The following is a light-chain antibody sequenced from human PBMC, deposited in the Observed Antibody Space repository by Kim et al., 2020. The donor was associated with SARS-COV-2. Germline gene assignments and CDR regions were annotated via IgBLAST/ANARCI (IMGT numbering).Light chain of an antibody. V-gene: IGKV3-20*01. CDR1: QSVSSDY. Sequence: EIVLTQSPGTLSLSPGERATLSCRASQSVSSDYLAWYQQKPGQAPRLLIYDVSNRATGIPDRFSGSGSGTDFTLTISRLEPEDFAVYYCQQYHTSPRTFGQGTKVDIK. CDR3: QQYHTSPRT. CDR2: DVS. J-gene: IGKJ1*01.